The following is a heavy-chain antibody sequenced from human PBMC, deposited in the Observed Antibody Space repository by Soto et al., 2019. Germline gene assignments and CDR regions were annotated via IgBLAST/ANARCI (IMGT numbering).Heavy chain of an antibody. CDR3: ARRQSGGFHRYFDS. V-gene: IGHV1-69*06. D-gene: IGHD2-15*01. CDR1: GGTFSTNP. J-gene: IGHJ4*02. CDR2: TSPIFGSG. Sequence: QVQLVQSGAEVKKPGSSVKVSCKASGGTFSTNPISWVRQAPGQGLEWMGGTSPIFGSGSSSQTFHGRLTVTADKSTNTAYMELSNLTSADTAVYYCARRQSGGFHRYFDSCGQGTLVTVSS.